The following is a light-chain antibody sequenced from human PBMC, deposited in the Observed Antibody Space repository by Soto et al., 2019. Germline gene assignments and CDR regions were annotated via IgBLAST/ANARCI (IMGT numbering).Light chain of an antibody. CDR2: DAS. CDR3: QQRSNWPIT. J-gene: IGKJ5*01. CDR1: QSVSSY. V-gene: IGKV3-11*01. Sequence: EIVLTQSPATLSLSPXEXXXLSCRASQSVSSYLAWYQQKPGQAPRLLIYDASNRATGIPARFSGSGSGTDFTLTISSLEPEDFAVYYCQQRSNWPITFGQGTRLEIK.